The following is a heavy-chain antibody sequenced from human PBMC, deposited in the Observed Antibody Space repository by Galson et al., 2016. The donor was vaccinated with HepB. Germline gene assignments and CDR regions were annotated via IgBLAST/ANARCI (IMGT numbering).Heavy chain of an antibody. CDR2: DSMDGRRK. J-gene: IGHJ4*02. CDR1: GFTFNRRG. CDR3: AKRHEYCPPVGCSVDY. Sequence: SLRLSCAASGFTFNRRGMHWVRQAPGQGLEWVAADSMDGRRKFYADSVKGRFTISRDNSNNILFLQMSSLRVDDTAVYYCAKRHEYCPPVGCSVDYWGQGTLVSVSS. D-gene: IGHD2/OR15-2a*01. V-gene: IGHV3-30*18.